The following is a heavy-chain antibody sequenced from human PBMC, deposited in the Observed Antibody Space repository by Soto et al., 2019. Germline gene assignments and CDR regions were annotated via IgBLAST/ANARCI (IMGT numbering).Heavy chain of an antibody. CDR2: ISTYNGDT. V-gene: IGHV1-18*01. CDR1: GYTFASYG. D-gene: IGHD2-15*01. CDR3: ARAGAAPYYYYGMDV. J-gene: IGHJ6*02. Sequence: ASVKVSCKASGYTFASYGISWLRQAPGQGLEWMGWISTYNGDTNDAPKFQDRVTMTSDTSTGTVYMELRSLRSDDTAVYYCARAGAAPYYYYGMDVWGQGTRVTVSS.